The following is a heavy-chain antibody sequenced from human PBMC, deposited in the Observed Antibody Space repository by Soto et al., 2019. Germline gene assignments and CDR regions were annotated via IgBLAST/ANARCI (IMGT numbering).Heavy chain of an antibody. CDR3: AKDTDLSITMIVLDYFDY. V-gene: IGHV3-23*01. J-gene: IGHJ4*02. D-gene: IGHD3-22*01. CDR2: ISGSGGST. Sequence: EVQLLESGGGLVQPGGSLRLSCAASGFTFSSYAMSWVRQAPGKGLEWVSAISGSGGSTYYADSVKGRFTISRDNSKNTLYLQMNSLRAEDTAVYYCAKDTDLSITMIVLDYFDYWGQGTLVTVSS. CDR1: GFTFSSYA.